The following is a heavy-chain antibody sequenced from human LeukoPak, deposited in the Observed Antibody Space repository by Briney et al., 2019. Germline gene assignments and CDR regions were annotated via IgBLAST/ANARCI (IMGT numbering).Heavy chain of an antibody. Sequence: GGSLRLSCAASGFTLSSYWMHWVRQAPGKGLEWASSISTSSSHIYYADSVKGRFTISRDNARNSLYLQMNTLRAEDTAVYSCARGADGVSSNSRGWFDPWGQGTLVTVSS. V-gene: IGHV3-21*01. CDR2: ISTSSSHI. J-gene: IGHJ5*02. CDR1: GFTLSSYW. CDR3: ARGADGVSSNSRGWFDP. D-gene: IGHD2-15*01.